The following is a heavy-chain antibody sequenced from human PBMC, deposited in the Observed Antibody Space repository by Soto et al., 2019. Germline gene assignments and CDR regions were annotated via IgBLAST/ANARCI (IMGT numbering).Heavy chain of an antibody. CDR3: ARATASINDYGDYSRCLQY. J-gene: IGHJ1*01. CDR1: GYTFTGYY. CDR2: INPNSGGT. D-gene: IGHD4-17*01. V-gene: IGHV1-2*04. Sequence: ASVKVSCKASGYTFTGYYIHWVRQAPGQGLEWMGWINPNSGGTNYAQKFQGWVTMTRDTSISTAYMELSRLRSDDTAVYYCARATASINDYGDYSRCLQYWGQGTLVTVSS.